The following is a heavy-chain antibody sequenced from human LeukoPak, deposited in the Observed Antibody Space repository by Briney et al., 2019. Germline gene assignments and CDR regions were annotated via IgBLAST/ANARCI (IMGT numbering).Heavy chain of an antibody. J-gene: IGHJ4*02. CDR2: INGGGDTT. CDR1: GFSFSDYT. V-gene: IGHV3-23*01. D-gene: IGHD5-12*01. CDR3: AKELRSHTGWPFDY. Sequence: GGSLRLSCAASGFSFSDYTMNWVRQAPGRGLEWVSAINGGGDTTYYVDSVNGRFTISRDNSKNTLYLQVNSLTAEDTAVYYCAKELRSHTGWPFDYWGQGTLVTVSS.